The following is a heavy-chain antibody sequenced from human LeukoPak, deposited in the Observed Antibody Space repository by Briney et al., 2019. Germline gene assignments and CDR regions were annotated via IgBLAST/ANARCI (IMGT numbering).Heavy chain of an antibody. CDR1: GYTFTSYG. V-gene: IGHV1-18*01. D-gene: IGHD2-15*01. CDR2: ISAYNGNT. Sequence: GASVKVSCKASGYTFTSYGISWVRQAPGQGLEWMGWISAYNGNTNYAQKLQGRVTMTTDTSTSTAYMELRSLRSDDTAVYYCARYRACSGGSCYSGPDYWGQGTLVTASS. J-gene: IGHJ4*02. CDR3: ARYRACSGGSCYSGPDY.